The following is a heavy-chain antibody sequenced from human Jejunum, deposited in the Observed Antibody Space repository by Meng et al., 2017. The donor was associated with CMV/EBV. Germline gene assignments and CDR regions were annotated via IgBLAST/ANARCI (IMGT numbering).Heavy chain of an antibody. CDR1: GDTFSRSNSD. J-gene: IGHJ4*02. CDR2: VLKSGNT. Sequence: PGTVVAHELWSRSRSVSGDTFSRSNSDWVWSRQPPLKGLEWIAAVLKSGNTYYNPSFKNRVTISADASKNQFSLKLSYMPAAIAAVYYCSRGVDHHCDYCRVASRGKGTLVTVSS. V-gene: IGHV4-39*07. D-gene: IGHD2/OR15-2a*01. CDR3: SRGVDHHCDYCRVAS.